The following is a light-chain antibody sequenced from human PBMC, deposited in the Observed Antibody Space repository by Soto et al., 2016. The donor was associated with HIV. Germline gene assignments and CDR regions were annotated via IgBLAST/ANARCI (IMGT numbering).Light chain of an antibody. CDR3: QVWDSSSDHLWV. CDR2: DDR. Sequence: SYVLTQPPSVSVAPGKTARITCGGNNIGSKSVHWCQQKPGQAPVLVVYDDRDRPSGIPERFSGSNSGNTATLTISRVEAGDEADYYCQVWDSSSDHLWVFGGGTKLTVL. J-gene: IGLJ3*02. V-gene: IGLV3-21*03. CDR1: NIGSKS.